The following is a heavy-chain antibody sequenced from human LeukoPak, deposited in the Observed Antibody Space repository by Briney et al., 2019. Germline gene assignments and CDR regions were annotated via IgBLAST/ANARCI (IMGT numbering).Heavy chain of an antibody. D-gene: IGHD3-3*01. V-gene: IGHV4-34*12. CDR3: ARAPVRGLYDFWSGYYHYFDY. CDR2: IIHSGST. CDR1: GGSFSGYY. J-gene: IGHJ4*02. Sequence: SETLSLTCAVYGGSFSGYYWSWIRQPPGKGLEWIGEIIHSGSTNCNPSLKSRVTISVDTSKNQFSLKLSSVTAADTAVYYCARAPVRGLYDFWSGYYHYFDYWGQGTLVTVSS.